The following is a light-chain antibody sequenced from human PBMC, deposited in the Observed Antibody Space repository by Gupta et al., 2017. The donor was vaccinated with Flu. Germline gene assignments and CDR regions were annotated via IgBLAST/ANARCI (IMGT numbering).Light chain of an antibody. Sequence: AIRMTQSPSSLSASTGDRVTITCRASQGIARFLAWYQQKPGKAPNLLIYAASTLQSGVPSRFSGSGSGTDFTLTVSRLQSEDFASYYCQQYYGFPLTFGGGTXVEI. CDR3: QQYYGFPLT. CDR2: AAS. CDR1: QGIARF. V-gene: IGKV1-8*01. J-gene: IGKJ4*01.